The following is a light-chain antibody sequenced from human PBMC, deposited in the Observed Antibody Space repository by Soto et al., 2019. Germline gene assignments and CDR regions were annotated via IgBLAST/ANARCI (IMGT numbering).Light chain of an antibody. CDR2: DAS. Sequence: EIVMTQSPATLSVSPGERATLSCRASQNIDNKLVWYQQKPGQVPRLLIYDASARATGIPARFSGSGSGKEFTLTNSSLQSEDFAFYYCQQFHYWWTFGQGTKV. V-gene: IGKV3-15*01. CDR1: QNIDNK. J-gene: IGKJ1*01. CDR3: QQFHYWWT.